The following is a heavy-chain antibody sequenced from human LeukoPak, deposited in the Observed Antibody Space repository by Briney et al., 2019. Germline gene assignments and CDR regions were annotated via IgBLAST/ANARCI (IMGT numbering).Heavy chain of an antibody. D-gene: IGHD3-22*01. CDR3: ARDRCRRDYYDSSGYCWFDP. J-gene: IGHJ5*02. CDR2: ISAYKGNT. CDR1: GYTFTSYG. Sequence: ASLKVSCKASGYTFTSYGISGVRQAPGQGLEWMGCISAYKGNTNYAQKLQGRVTMTTDTSTSTAYMELRSLRSDDTAVYYCARDRCRRDYYDSSGYCWFDPWGQGTLVTVSS. V-gene: IGHV1-18*01.